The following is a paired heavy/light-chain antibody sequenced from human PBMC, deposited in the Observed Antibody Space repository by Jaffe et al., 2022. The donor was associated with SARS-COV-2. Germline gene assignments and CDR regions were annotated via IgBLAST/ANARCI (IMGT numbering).Light chain of an antibody. V-gene: IGLV2-14*03. CDR3: NSYTTSRNLV. CDR2: DVS. Sequence: QSALTQPASVSGSPGQSITISCTGTSSDVGGYNYVSWYQQHPGKAPKLMIYDVSNRPSGVSNRFSGSKSGNTASLIISGLQAEDEADYYCNSYTTSRNLVFGGGTKLTVL. CDR1: SSDVGGYNY. J-gene: IGLJ2*01.
Heavy chain of an antibody. CDR2: ISSSSSYI. Sequence: EEQLVESGGGLVKPGGSLRLSCAGSGFIFSSYSMNWVRQAPGKGLEWVSCISSSSSYIYYADSVKGRSTISRDNAKNSLYLQMNSLRAEDTAVYYCARGRYSGYALSPMDVWGKGTTVTVSS. CDR3: ARGRYSGYALSPMDV. V-gene: IGHV3-21*02. D-gene: IGHD5-12*01. CDR1: GFIFSSYS. J-gene: IGHJ6*03.